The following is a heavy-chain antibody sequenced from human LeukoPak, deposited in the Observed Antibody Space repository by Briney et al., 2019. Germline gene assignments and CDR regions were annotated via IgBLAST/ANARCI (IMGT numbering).Heavy chain of an antibody. CDR1: GGSISSYY. CDR2: IYYSGST. V-gene: IGHV4-59*12. D-gene: IGHD6-19*01. Sequence: SETLSLTCTVSGGSISSYYWSWIRQPPGKGLEWIGYIYYSGSTNYNPSLKSRVTISVDTSKNQFSLKLSSVTAADTAVYYCARDWEGSSGLYYYYGMDVWGQGTTVTVSS. J-gene: IGHJ6*02. CDR3: ARDWEGSSGLYYYYGMDV.